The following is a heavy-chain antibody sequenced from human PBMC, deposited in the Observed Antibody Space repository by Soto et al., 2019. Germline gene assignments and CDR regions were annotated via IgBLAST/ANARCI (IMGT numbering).Heavy chain of an antibody. D-gene: IGHD2-2*01. CDR3: ARDGVGYCSSTSCHYYYYGMDV. CDR2: ISYDGSNK. J-gene: IGHJ6*02. CDR1: GFTFSSYA. Sequence: QVQLVESGGGVVQPGRSLRLSCAASGFTFSSYAMHWVCQAPGKGLEWVAVISYDGSNKYYADSVKGRFTISRDNSKNTLYLQMNSLRAEDTAVYYCARDGVGYCSSTSCHYYYYGMDVWGQGTTVTVSS. V-gene: IGHV3-30-3*01.